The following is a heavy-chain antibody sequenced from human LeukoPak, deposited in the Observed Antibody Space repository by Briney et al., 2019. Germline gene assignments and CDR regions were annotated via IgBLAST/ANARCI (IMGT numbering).Heavy chain of an antibody. Sequence: GGSLRLSCAASGFTFSSYEMNWVRQAPGKGLEWISYISSSGSTIYYADSVKGRFTISRDNAKSSLYLQMNSRRAEDTAVYYCARGSTSSDSYGYYWGQGILVTVSS. CDR3: ARGSTSSDSYGYY. CDR1: GFTFSSYE. D-gene: IGHD5-18*01. CDR2: ISSSGSTI. J-gene: IGHJ4*02. V-gene: IGHV3-48*03.